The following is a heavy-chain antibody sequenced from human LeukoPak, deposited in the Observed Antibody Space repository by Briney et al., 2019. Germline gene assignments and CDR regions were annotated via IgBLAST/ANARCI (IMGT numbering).Heavy chain of an antibody. CDR1: GYTCTTYG. V-gene: IGHV1-18*01. Sequence: ASVKVSCKAFGYTCTTYGITWVRQAPGQGLEYMGWISTYNGNTNYAEKFQGRVTMTTDTSTSTAYMELRSLRSDDTAVYYCARRGDWNSRQYYFDYWGQGTLVTVSS. J-gene: IGHJ4*02. CDR3: ARRGDWNSRQYYFDY. D-gene: IGHD1-7*01. CDR2: ISTYNGNT.